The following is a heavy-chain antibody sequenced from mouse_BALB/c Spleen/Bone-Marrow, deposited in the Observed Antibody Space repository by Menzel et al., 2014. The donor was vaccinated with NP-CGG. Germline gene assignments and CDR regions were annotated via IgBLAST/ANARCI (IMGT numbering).Heavy chain of an antibody. CDR3: ARAGDGYYGFAY. V-gene: IGHV1S132*01. D-gene: IGHD2-3*01. Sequence: QVQLQQSGAELVRPGASVKLSCKTSGYIFTSYWIHWVKQRSGQGLEWIARIYPGTGSTCYNEKFKGEATLTADKSSSAAYMQLSRLRSVSSSVYFCARAGDGYYGFAYWGQGTLVTVSA. CDR1: GYIFTSYW. CDR2: IYPGTGST. J-gene: IGHJ3*01.